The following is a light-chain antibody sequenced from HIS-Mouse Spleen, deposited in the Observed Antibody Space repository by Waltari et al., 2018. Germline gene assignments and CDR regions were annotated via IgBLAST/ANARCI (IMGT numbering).Light chain of an antibody. J-gene: IGKJ4*01. Sequence: EIVLTQSPATLSLSPGERATLSCRASQRVSSYLAWDQQKPAQAPRLLIYDASNRATGIPARFSGSGYGTDFTLTISSLEPEDFAVYYCQQRSNWPTFGGGTKVEIK. CDR3: QQRSNWPT. CDR1: QRVSSY. V-gene: IGKV3-11*01. CDR2: DAS.